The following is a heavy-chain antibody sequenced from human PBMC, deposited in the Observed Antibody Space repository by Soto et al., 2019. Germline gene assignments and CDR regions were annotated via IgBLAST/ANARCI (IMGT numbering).Heavy chain of an antibody. V-gene: IGHV3-48*01. CDR3: ASTAGDYGSGTDAFDI. D-gene: IGHD3-10*01. J-gene: IGHJ3*02. CDR2: ISSSSSTI. Sequence: GGSLRLSCAASGFTFSSYSMNWVRQAPGKGLEWVSYISSSSSTIYYADSVKGRFTISRDNAKNSLYLQMNSLRAEDTAVYYCASTAGDYGSGTDAFDIWGQGTMVTVS. CDR1: GFTFSSYS.